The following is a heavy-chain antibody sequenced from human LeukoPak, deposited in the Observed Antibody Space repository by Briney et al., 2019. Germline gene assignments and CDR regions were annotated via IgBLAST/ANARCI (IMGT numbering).Heavy chain of an antibody. J-gene: IGHJ4*02. Sequence: PGGSLRLSCAGSGFTFGSYWMTWVRQAPGKGLEWVANVKKDESAKYYVDSVKGRFTISRDNAKNSLYLQMNSLRAKDTAVYYCAREDYGDFPFDYWGQGTLVTVSS. CDR3: AREDYGDFPFDY. CDR2: VKKDESAK. D-gene: IGHD4-17*01. CDR1: GFTFGSYW. V-gene: IGHV3-7*01.